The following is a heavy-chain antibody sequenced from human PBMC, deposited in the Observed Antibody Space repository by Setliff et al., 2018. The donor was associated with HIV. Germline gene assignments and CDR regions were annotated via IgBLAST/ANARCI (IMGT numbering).Heavy chain of an antibody. Sequence: KTSETLSLTCTVSGGSISSSSNYWGWIRQPPGKGLEWIAYIYYSGSTNYNPSRKSRVTISVDTSKSQFSLKLTSLAAADTAVYYCARDSGGYNYGFAVGSFDYWGQGALVTVSS. CDR3: ARDSGGYNYGFAVGSFDY. CDR2: IYYSGST. D-gene: IGHD5-18*01. CDR1: GGSISSSSNY. J-gene: IGHJ4*02. V-gene: IGHV4-61*01.